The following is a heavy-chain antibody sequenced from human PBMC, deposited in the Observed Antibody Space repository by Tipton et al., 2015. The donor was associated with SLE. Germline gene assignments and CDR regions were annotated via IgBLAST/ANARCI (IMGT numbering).Heavy chain of an antibody. CDR3: ARRGGSLKFFDS. D-gene: IGHD3-16*01. CDR1: GYTYTNYW. J-gene: IGHJ4*02. V-gene: IGHV5-51*03. CDR2: IYPDDSET. Sequence: QLVQSGAEVKKPGDSLKISCKASGYTYTNYWIGWVRQMPGKGLEWMGIIYPDDSETRYSPSFRGQVTISVDKSISTAYLQWVSLKASDIATYYCARRGGSLKFFDSWGQGTLVTVSS.